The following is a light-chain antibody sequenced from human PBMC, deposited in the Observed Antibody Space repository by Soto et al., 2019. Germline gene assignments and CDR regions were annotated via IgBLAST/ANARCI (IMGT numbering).Light chain of an antibody. J-gene: IGLJ1*01. CDR2: EVS. V-gene: IGLV2-14*01. CDR1: SSDVGGYNY. CDR3: SSYTSSITPYV. Sequence: QSVLTQPASVSGSPGQSVTISCTGTSSDVGGYNYVSWYQQHPGKAPKLMIYEVSNRPSGVSNRLSGSKSGNTASLTISGLQAEDEADYYCSSYTSSITPYVFGTGTKV.